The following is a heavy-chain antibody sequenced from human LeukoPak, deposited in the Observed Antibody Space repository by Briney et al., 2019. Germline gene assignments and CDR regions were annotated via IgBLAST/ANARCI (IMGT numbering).Heavy chain of an antibody. V-gene: IGHV3-48*04. Sequence: GGSLRLSCAASGFTFSTREMNWVRQAPGKGLEWVSYISSSSSTIYYADSVKGRFTISRDNAKNSLYLQMNSLRAEDTAVYYCARPLLPTAMVLLPVGWGQGTLVTVSS. D-gene: IGHD5-18*01. CDR3: ARPLLPTAMVLLPVG. J-gene: IGHJ4*02. CDR1: GFTFSTRE. CDR2: ISSSSSTI.